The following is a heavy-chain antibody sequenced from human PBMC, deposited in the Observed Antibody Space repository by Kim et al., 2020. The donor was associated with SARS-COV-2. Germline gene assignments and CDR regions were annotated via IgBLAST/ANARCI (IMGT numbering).Heavy chain of an antibody. CDR3: ARLVAARPCYYMDV. J-gene: IGHJ6*03. Sequence: PSLTSQVTISVDTSKNQFSLKLSSVTAADTAVYYCARLVAARPCYYMDVWGKGTTVTVSS. D-gene: IGHD6-6*01. V-gene: IGHV4-59*01.